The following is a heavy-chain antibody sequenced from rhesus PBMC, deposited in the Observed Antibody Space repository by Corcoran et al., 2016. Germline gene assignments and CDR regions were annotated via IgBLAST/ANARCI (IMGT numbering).Heavy chain of an antibody. J-gene: IGHJ1*01. CDR2: FSKGVGST. D-gene: IGHD2-8*01. Sequence: QLVESGGGLVQPGGSLRLSCAASGFTFSSYDMSWVRQAPGKGLEWVSYFSKGVGSTDYADAVKVRFTISRDKSKNTLSLQMNSLRAEDTAVYYCAKDGVVVSATPGYFEFWGQGALVTVSS. CDR3: AKDGVVVSATPGYFEF. V-gene: IGHV3S5*01. CDR1: GFTFSSYD.